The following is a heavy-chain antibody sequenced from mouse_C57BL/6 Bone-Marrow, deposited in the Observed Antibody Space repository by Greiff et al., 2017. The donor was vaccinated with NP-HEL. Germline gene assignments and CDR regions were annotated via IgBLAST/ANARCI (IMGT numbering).Heavy chain of an antibody. V-gene: IGHV1-76*01. J-gene: IGHJ2*01. CDR3: ARGGTTVY. CDR1: GYTFTDYY. D-gene: IGHD1-1*01. Sequence: QVTLKVSGAELVRPGASVKLSCKASGYTFTDYYINWVKQRPGQGLEWIARIYPGSGNTYYNEKFKGKATLTAEKSSSTAYMQLSSLTSEDSAVYFCARGGTTVYWGQGTTLTVSS. CDR2: IYPGSGNT.